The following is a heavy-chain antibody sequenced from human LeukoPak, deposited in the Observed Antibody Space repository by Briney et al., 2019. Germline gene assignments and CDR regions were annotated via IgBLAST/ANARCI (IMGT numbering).Heavy chain of an antibody. V-gene: IGHV3-74*01. J-gene: IGHJ4*02. Sequence: GSLRLSCAASGVTFSYYWMHWVRQAPGKGLVWVSRIDSDGSSTSYAGSVKGRFTTSRDNAKNTLYLQMNGLRAEDTALYYCVREGGYDPFENWGQGTLVTVSS. D-gene: IGHD5-12*01. CDR3: VREGGYDPFEN. CDR2: IDSDGSST. CDR1: GVTFSYYW.